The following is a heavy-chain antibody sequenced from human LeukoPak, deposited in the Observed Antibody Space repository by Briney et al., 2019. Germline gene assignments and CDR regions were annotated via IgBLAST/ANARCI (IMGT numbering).Heavy chain of an antibody. D-gene: IGHD6-6*01. Sequence: GGSLRLSCAASGFTFSSYAMSWVRQAPGKGLEWVSSITGSGGNTYYADSVKGRFTFSRDNSKNTLHLQMNSLRAEDTAVYYCVRGLDYFDYWGQGTLVTVSS. V-gene: IGHV3-23*01. J-gene: IGHJ4*02. CDR1: GFTFSSYA. CDR3: VRGLDYFDY. CDR2: ITGSGGNT.